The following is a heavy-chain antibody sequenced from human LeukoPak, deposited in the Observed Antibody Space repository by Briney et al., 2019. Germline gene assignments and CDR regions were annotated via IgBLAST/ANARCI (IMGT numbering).Heavy chain of an antibody. CDR2: ISSSSSTI. D-gene: IGHD3-22*01. J-gene: IGHJ4*02. Sequence: GGSLRLSCAASGFTFSSYSMNRVSQAPGKGLEWVSYISSSSSTIYYADSVKGRFTISRDNAKNSLYLQMNSLRAEDTAVYYCARAGGEPSYYYDSSGYHAPFDYWGQGTLVTVSS. CDR1: GFTFSSYS. CDR3: ARAGGEPSYYYDSSGYHAPFDY. V-gene: IGHV3-48*01.